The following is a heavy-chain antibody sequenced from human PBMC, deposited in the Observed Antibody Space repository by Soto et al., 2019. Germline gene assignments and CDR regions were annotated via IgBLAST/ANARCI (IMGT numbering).Heavy chain of an antibody. Sequence: PSETLSLTCAVYGGSFSGYYWSWIRQPPGRGLEWIGEINHSGSTNYNPSLKSRVTISVDTSKNQFSLKLSSVTAADTAVYYCARGRKTSSGSYYFGYYYYGMDVWGQGTTVTVSS. J-gene: IGHJ6*02. CDR2: INHSGST. D-gene: IGHD3-10*01. V-gene: IGHV4-34*01. CDR3: ARGRKTSSGSYYFGYYYYGMDV. CDR1: GGSFSGYY.